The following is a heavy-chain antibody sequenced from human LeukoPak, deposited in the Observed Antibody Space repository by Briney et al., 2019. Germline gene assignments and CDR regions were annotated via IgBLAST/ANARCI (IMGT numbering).Heavy chain of an antibody. J-gene: IGHJ4*02. CDR3: ARVSGPYYFDY. V-gene: IGHV4-39*07. CDR2: IYYSGST. Sequence: PSETLSLTCTVSGGSISSSGYYWGWIRQPPGKGLEWIGNIYYSGSTYYNPSLKSRVTISLDTSKNQFSLKLSSVTAADTAVYYCARVSGPYYFDYWGQGTLVTVSS. CDR1: GGSISSSGYY.